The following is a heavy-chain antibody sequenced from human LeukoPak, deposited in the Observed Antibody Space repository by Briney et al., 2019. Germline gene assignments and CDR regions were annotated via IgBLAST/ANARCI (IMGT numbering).Heavy chain of an antibody. CDR3: ARNYYYMDV. CDR1: GFTFSSYE. CDR2: ISSSGSTI. Sequence: PGGSLRLSCAASGFTFSSYEMNWVRQAPGKGLEWVSYISSSGSTIYYADSVKGRFTISRDNAKNSLYLQMNSLRAEDTAVYYCARNYYYMDVWGKGTTVTVSS. J-gene: IGHJ6*03. V-gene: IGHV3-48*03.